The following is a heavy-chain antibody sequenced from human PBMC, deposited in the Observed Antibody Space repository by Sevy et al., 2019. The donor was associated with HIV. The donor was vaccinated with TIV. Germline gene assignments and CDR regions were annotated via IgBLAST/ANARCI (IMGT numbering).Heavy chain of an antibody. CDR3: ARRNDFDI. Sequence: SETLSLTCTVSGGSINSDHWNWIRQPPGKGLEWIGYVYYTGGTNYNPSLKNRFTISVDRTKNQFSLKLTPVTAADTAVYYCARRNDFDIWGQGTMVTVSS. D-gene: IGHD2-8*01. CDR1: GGSINSDH. CDR2: VYYTGGT. J-gene: IGHJ3*02. V-gene: IGHV4-59*08.